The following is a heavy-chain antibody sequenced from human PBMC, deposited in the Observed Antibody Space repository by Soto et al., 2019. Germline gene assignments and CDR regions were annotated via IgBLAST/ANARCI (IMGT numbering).Heavy chain of an antibody. D-gene: IGHD6-19*01. CDR2: ISYDGGNK. Sequence: GGSLRLSCAASGFTFSSYGMHWVRQAPGKGLEWVAVISYDGGNKYYADSVKGRFTISRDNSKNTLYLQMNSLRAEDTAVYYCAKDSSGWVFDYWGQGTLVTVSS. J-gene: IGHJ4*02. CDR1: GFTFSSYG. CDR3: AKDSSGWVFDY. V-gene: IGHV3-30*18.